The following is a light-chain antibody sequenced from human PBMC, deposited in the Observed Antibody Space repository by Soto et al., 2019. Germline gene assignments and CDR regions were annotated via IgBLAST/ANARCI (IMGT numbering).Light chain of an antibody. Sequence: ENVLTQSPGTLSLSPGERATLSCRASQSVSSSYLAWYQQKPGQAPRLLIYGASSRATGIPDRFSGSGSGTDFTLTISRLEPEDFAVYYCQQYGSSPPVTFGGGTKVDIK. CDR1: QSVSSSY. V-gene: IGKV3-20*01. J-gene: IGKJ4*01. CDR2: GAS. CDR3: QQYGSSPPVT.